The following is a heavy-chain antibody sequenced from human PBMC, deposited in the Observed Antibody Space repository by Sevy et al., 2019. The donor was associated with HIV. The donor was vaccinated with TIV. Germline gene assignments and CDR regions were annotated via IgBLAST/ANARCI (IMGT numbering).Heavy chain of an antibody. J-gene: IGHJ4*02. CDR2: LKHKAYGGTL. Sequence: GGSLRLSCTGSGFTFGDYAMSWVRQAPGKGLEWVAFLKHKAYGGTLDYAASVKGRFSISRDDSKSIAHLQMNDLKTEDTAIYYCTLWKGAQSIFDYWGQGALVTVSS. D-gene: IGHD1-1*01. CDR1: GFTFGDYA. CDR3: TLWKGAQSIFDY. V-gene: IGHV3-49*04.